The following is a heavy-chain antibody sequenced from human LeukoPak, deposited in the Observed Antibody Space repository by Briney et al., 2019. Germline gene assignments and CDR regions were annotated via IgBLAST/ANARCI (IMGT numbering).Heavy chain of an antibody. J-gene: IGHJ4*02. CDR1: AFPLSELS. Sequence: GASVTVSCKVSAFPLSELSMYWVRLAPGKGLEWIGGFDPADVGTFYAQKFQARVTITADTSTHTFYMLVNSLRSDDTAVYYCTADPMGASYSDVHDNWGQGTLVAVSS. D-gene: IGHD6-13*01. CDR3: TADPMGASYSDVHDN. CDR2: FDPADVGT. V-gene: IGHV1-24*01.